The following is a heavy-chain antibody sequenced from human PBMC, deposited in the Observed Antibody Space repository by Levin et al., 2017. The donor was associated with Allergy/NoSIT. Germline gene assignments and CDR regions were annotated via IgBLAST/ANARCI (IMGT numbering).Heavy chain of an antibody. J-gene: IGHJ6*03. CDR1: GYTFTSYG. D-gene: IGHD2-2*01. V-gene: IGHV1-18*01. CDR2: ISAYNGNT. CDR3: ARVLAYCSSTSCLPGDRGGGYYMDV. Sequence: ASVKVSCKASGYTFTSYGISWVRQAPGQGLEWMGWISAYNGNTNYAQKLQGRVTMTTDTSTSTAYMELRSLRSDDTAVYYCARVLAYCSSTSCLPGDRGGGYYMDVWGKGTTVTVSS.